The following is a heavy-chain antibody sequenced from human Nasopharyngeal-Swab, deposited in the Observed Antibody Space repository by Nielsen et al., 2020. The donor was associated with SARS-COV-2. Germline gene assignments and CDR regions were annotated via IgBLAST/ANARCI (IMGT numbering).Heavy chain of an antibody. V-gene: IGHV3-30-3*01. Sequence: GGSLRLSCAASTFTFSSRSMHWVRQTPGKGLEWVAFISFNGGNKHYADSVKGRFTISRDNAKNSLYLQMNSLRAEDTAVYYCARVTWTDCSGGSCSYWYFDLWGRGTLVTVSS. D-gene: IGHD2-15*01. CDR2: ISFNGGNK. CDR1: TFTFSSRS. CDR3: ARVTWTDCSGGSCSYWYFDL. J-gene: IGHJ2*01.